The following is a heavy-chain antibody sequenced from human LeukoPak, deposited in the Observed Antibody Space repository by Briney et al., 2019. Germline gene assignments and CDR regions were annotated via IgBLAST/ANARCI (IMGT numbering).Heavy chain of an antibody. CDR1: GGSISDYY. Sequence: WETLPLTCTVSGGSISDYYWSWIRQPPGKGLEWIGYIYYTGGTIYNPSLKSRVTISVDTSENHFSLKLSSLTAADTAVYYCTRGKWGFDYWGRADRATVSS. D-gene: IGHD1-26*01. CDR3: TRGKWGFDY. J-gene: IGHJ4*02. CDR2: IYYTGGT. V-gene: IGHV4-59*01.